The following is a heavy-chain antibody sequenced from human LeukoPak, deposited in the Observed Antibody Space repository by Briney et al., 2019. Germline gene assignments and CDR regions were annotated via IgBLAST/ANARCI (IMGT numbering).Heavy chain of an antibody. D-gene: IGHD4-17*01. CDR2: IYYSGST. Sequence: PSETLSLTRTVSVGSISSADYYWSWVRQRPGKGLEWTGYIYYSGSTYYNPSLKSRVTISIDTPKSQFSLKLSSGTAAYTAVYCCARGSVTRGTDCWGQGSLATVSS. V-gene: IGHV4-30-4*01. CDR3: ARGSVTRGTDC. CDR1: VGSISSADYY. J-gene: IGHJ4*02.